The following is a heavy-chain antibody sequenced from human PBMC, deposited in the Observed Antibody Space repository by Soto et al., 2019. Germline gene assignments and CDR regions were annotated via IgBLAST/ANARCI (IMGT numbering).Heavy chain of an antibody. CDR2: ISGSGGST. V-gene: IGHV3-23*01. D-gene: IGHD1-26*01. Sequence: EVQLLESGGGLVQPGGSLRLSCAASGFTFGDYAMSWFRQAPGQGLEGVSHISGSGGSTFYADSVKGRFSISRDTSKNTLTLQMNRLRAEDTAVYYCAKAVGATTAFDHWGQGTLVTVSS. CDR1: GFTFGDYA. J-gene: IGHJ4*02. CDR3: AKAVGATTAFDH.